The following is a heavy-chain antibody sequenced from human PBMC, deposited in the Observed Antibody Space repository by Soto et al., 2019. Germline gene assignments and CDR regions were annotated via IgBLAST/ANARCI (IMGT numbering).Heavy chain of an antibody. CDR2: MNPNRGNT. CDR3: ARLAALGFTGYYYMDV. D-gene: IGHD6-6*01. J-gene: IGHJ6*03. V-gene: IGHV1-8*01. CDR1: GYTFTSYD. Sequence: QVQLVQSGAEVKKPGASVKVSCKASGYTFTSYDINWVRQATGQGLEWMGWMNPNRGNTGYAQKFQGRVTMTRNTSISTAYMELSSLRSEDTAVYYCARLAALGFTGYYYMDVWGKGTTVTVSS.